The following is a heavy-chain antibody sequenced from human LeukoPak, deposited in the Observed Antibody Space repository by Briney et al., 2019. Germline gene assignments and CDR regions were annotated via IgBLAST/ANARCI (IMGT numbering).Heavy chain of an antibody. J-gene: IGHJ2*01. CDR2: IIPIFGTA. CDR3: ASGAVTEVPWYFDL. Sequence: SVKVSCKASGGTFSSYTISWVRQAPGQGLEWMGRIIPIFGTANYAQKFQGRVTITTDESTSTAYMELSSLRSEDTAVYYCASGAVTEVPWYFDLWGRGTLVTVSS. V-gene: IGHV1-69*05. CDR1: GGTFSSYT. D-gene: IGHD4-17*01.